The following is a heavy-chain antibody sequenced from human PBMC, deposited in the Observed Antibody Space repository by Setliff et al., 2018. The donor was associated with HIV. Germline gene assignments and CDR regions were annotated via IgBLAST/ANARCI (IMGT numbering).Heavy chain of an antibody. Sequence: SETLSLTCAVYGGSFSGYYWSWIRQPPGKGLEWIGEINHSGSTNYNPSLKSRVTISVDTSKDQFSLKLSSVTAADTAVYYCARGPLLLYYWGQGTLVTVSS. CDR3: ARGPLLLYY. CDR2: INHSGST. D-gene: IGHD2-15*01. V-gene: IGHV4-34*01. CDR1: GGSFSGYY. J-gene: IGHJ4*02.